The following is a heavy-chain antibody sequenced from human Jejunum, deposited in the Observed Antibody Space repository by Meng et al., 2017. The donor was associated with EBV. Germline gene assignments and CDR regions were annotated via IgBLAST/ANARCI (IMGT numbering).Heavy chain of an antibody. Sequence: QVHLVQSGAEAKKPGASVKVSCKASGYTLTNYALHWLRQAPGQGLKWMGYISAGSGDTKNSQKFQGRVTFTRDTSASTVYMELRSLRSEDTAMYYCARGSSWNRGDYWGQGTLVTVSS. CDR2: ISAGSGDT. CDR1: GYTLTNYA. D-gene: IGHD6-13*01. V-gene: IGHV1-3*01. J-gene: IGHJ4*02. CDR3: ARGSSWNRGDY.